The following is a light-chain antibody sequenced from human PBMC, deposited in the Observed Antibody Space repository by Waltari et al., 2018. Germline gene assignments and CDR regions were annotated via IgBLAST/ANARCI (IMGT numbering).Light chain of an antibody. CDR1: TLGGKR. CDR3: QVWESRSDLVV. J-gene: IGLJ2*01. CDR2: ADS. V-gene: IGLV3-21*02. Sequence: SYVLTQPPSVSVPPGQTARITCGGNTLGGKRVHWYQQRPGPAPVLVVYADSDRPSGIPERFSGANSGNTATLTISRVGAGDEADYFCQVWESRSDLVVFGGGTKLTVL.